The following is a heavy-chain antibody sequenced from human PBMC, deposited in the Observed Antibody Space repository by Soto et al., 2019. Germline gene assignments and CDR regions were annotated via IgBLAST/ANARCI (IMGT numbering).Heavy chain of an antibody. CDR3: ARDQGPDCSGGSCYFYYGMDV. J-gene: IGHJ6*02. D-gene: IGHD2-15*01. CDR2: IYHSGST. V-gene: IGHV4-38-2*02. CDR1: GYSISSGYY. Sequence: QVQLQESGPGLVKPSETLSLTCVVSGYSISSGYYWGWIRQPPGKGLEWIGSIYHSGSTYYNPSLKSRVTISVDTSKNQFSLKLSSVTAADTAVYYCARDQGPDCSGGSCYFYYGMDVWGQGTTVTVSS.